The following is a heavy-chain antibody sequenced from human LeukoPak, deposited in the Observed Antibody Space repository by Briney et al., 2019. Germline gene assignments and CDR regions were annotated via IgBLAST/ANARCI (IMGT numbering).Heavy chain of an antibody. V-gene: IGHV1-18*01. CDR1: GYTFTSYG. CDR2: ISAYNGNT. CDR3: ARDGGNYYGSGSCYNPYYFDY. Sequence: ASVKVSCKASGYTFTSYGISWVRQAPGQGLEWMGWISAYNGNTNYAQKLQGRVTMTTDTSTSTAYMELRSLRSDDTAVYYCARDGGNYYGSGSCYNPYYFDYWGQGTLVTVSS. J-gene: IGHJ4*02. D-gene: IGHD3-10*01.